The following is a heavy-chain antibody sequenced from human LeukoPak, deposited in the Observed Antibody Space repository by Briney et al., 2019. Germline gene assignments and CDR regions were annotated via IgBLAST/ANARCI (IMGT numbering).Heavy chain of an antibody. J-gene: IGHJ6*02. CDR2: IYPRDGST. CDR3: ASPYCSGGSCYSAYYYYGMDV. D-gene: IGHD2-15*01. Sequence: ASVKVSCKASGYTFTSNYIHWVRQAPGQGLEWMGMIYPRDGSTSYAQKFQGRVTITADESTSTAYMELSSLRSEDTAVYYCASPYCSGGSCYSAYYYYGMDVWGQGTTVTVSS. CDR1: GYTFTSNY. V-gene: IGHV1-46*01.